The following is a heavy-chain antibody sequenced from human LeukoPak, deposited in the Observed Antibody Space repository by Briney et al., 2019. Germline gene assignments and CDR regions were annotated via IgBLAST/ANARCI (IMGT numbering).Heavy chain of an antibody. Sequence: GGSLRLSCAASGFTFSTYSMNWVRQAPGEGLEWISYISSSSRTIYYADSVKGRFTISSDNAKNSLYLQMNSLRDEDTAVYYCARDYYDSSGYFYPNAYDIWGQGTMVTVSS. CDR2: ISSSSRTI. V-gene: IGHV3-48*02. CDR1: GFTFSTYS. J-gene: IGHJ3*02. D-gene: IGHD3-22*01. CDR3: ARDYYDSSGYFYPNAYDI.